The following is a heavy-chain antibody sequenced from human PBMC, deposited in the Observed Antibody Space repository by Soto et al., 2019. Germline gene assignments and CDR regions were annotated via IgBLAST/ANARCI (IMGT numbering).Heavy chain of an antibody. D-gene: IGHD6-13*01. V-gene: IGHV6-1*01. CDR2: TYYRSKWYN. J-gene: IGHJ4*02. CDR3: AREVTGSWDT. Sequence: QVQLQQSGPGLVKPSQTLSLTCGISGDSVSSNNAAWDWIRQSPSRGLEWLGRTYYRSKWYNEYAVSVKSRITINPDTSKNHFSLHLNSVTPEDTALYYWAREVTGSWDTWGRGTLVTVSS. CDR1: GDSVSSNNAA.